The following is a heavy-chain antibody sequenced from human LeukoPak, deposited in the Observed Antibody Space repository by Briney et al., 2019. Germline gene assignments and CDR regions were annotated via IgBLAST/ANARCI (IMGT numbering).Heavy chain of an antibody. V-gene: IGHV3-74*01. Sequence: PGGSLRLSCAASGFTFSNYWMHWVRQAPGKGLVWVSRINPDGSSTDYADSVKGRFTISRDNAKNTLYLQMNSLRAEDTAVYYWERDSGYSILDYGGQGPLVTVSS. CDR3: ERDSGYSILDY. D-gene: IGHD6-13*01. CDR1: GFTFSNYW. J-gene: IGHJ4*02. CDR2: INPDGSST.